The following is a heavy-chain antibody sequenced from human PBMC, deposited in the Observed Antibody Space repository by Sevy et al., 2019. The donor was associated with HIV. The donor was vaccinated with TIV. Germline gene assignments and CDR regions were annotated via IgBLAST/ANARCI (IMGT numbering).Heavy chain of an antibody. CDR3: ARGRKTTEEWLEELDYYYCLDV. V-gene: IGHV3-30*02. D-gene: IGHD2-8*01. Sequence: GGSLRLSCAASGFSLTTSDMHWVRQAPGKGLEWVAYVRNDGSNKYYADSVRDRFTIYRDSPKNTLYLQMNSLRDEDTAIYYCARGRKTTEEWLEELDYYYCLDVWGQGTTVTVSS. CDR2: VRNDGSNK. J-gene: IGHJ6*02. CDR1: GFSLTTSD.